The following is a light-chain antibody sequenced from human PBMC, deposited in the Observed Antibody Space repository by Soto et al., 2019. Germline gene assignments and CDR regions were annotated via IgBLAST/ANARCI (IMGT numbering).Light chain of an antibody. CDR3: GTWDSSLSAYV. CDR2: DNN. CDR1: SSNIGNNY. J-gene: IGLJ1*01. Sequence: QSVLTQPPSVSAAPGQKVTISCSGSSSNIGNNYVSWYQHLPGTAPKLLIRDNNERPSGIPDRFSGSKSGTSATLGITGLQTGDEADYYCGTWDSSLSAYVFGTGTKLTVL. V-gene: IGLV1-51*01.